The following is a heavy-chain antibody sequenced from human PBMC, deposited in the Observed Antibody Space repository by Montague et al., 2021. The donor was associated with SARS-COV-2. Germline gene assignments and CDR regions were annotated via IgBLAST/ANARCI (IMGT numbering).Heavy chain of an antibody. D-gene: IGHD3-3*01. CDR2: IYYSGST. CDR3: ARAGRVRFLEYGMDV. CDR1: GGSISSYY. V-gene: IGHV4-59*01. J-gene: IGHJ6*02. Sequence: SETLSLTCTVSGGSISSYYWSWIRQPPAKGLEWIWYIYYSGSTNYNSSLKSRVTISVDTSKKQFSLKLSSVTAADTAVYYCARAGRVRFLEYGMDVWGQGTTVTVSS.